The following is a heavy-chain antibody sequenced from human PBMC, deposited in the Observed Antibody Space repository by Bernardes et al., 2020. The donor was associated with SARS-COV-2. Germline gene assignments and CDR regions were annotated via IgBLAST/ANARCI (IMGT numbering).Heavy chain of an antibody. CDR3: AKDPELSITIFGVLARGGFDP. V-gene: IGHV3-23*01. D-gene: IGHD3-3*01. CDR1: AFTFSSYA. Sequence: GGSLRLSCAASAFTFSSYAMSWVRQAPGKGLEWVSGISGSGGTTYYADSVKGRFTISRDSSNNTLYLQMNSLRAEDTAVYYCAKDPELSITIFGVLARGGFDPWGQGTLVVVSS. J-gene: IGHJ5*02. CDR2: ISGSGGTT.